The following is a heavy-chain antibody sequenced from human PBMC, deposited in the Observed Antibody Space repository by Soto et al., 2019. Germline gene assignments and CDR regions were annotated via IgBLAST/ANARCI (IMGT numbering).Heavy chain of an antibody. CDR2: IYWDDDR. Sequence: QITLKESGPTLVEPTQTLTLTCSFSGFSLTKSGVGVGWFRQAPGKALECLGIIYWDDDRRYNPSLKTRLTITKDNAKNQVVLTMTYMDPVDSGTYYCAPRVPYSVSGDGGWFDSWGQGTPVTVS. CDR1: GFSLTKSGVG. V-gene: IGHV2-5*02. J-gene: IGHJ5*01. CDR3: APRVPYSVSGDGGWFDS. D-gene: IGHD2-15*01.